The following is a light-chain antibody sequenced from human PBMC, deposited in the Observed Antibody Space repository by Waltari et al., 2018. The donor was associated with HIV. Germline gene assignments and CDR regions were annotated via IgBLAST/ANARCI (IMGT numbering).Light chain of an antibody. J-gene: IGLJ2*01. CDR2: DVN. Sequence: QSALTQPASVSGSPGQSITISCPGTSSDVGNYNHVSWYQQHPGKAPKVIIYDVNKRPSGVSNRFSGSKSGNTASLTISGLQAEDEGLYYCCSYAGSIYVVFGGGTKVTVL. CDR1: SSDVGNYNH. CDR3: CSYAGSIYVV. V-gene: IGLV2-23*02.